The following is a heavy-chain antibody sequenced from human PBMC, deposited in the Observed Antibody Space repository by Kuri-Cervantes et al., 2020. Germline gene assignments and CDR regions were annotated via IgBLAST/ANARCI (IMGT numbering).Heavy chain of an antibody. V-gene: IGHV1-2*02. D-gene: IGHD2-15*01. CDR2: INPNSGGT. J-gene: IGHJ4*02. CDR3: ARVPPRGCSGGSCPTVFDY. CDR1: GYTFTSYG. Sequence: ASVKVSCRASGYTFTSYGISWVRQVPGQGLEWMGWINPNSGGTNYAQKFQGRVTMTRDTSISTAYMELSRLRSDDTAVYYCARVPPRGCSGGSCPTVFDYWGQGTLVTVSS.